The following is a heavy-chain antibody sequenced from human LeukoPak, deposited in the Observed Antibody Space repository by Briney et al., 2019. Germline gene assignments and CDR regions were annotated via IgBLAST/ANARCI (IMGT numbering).Heavy chain of an antibody. D-gene: IGHD6-13*01. V-gene: IGHV1-46*01. CDR1: GYTFTSYY. CDR3: ARVGPGIAAAFGY. J-gene: IGHJ4*02. CDR2: INPSGGNT. Sequence: GASVKLSCKASGYTFTSYYMHWVRQAPGQGLEWMGIINPSGGNTNYAQKFQGRVTMTRDTSTSTVYMELSRLRSDDTAVYYCARVGPGIAAAFGYWGQGTLVTVSS.